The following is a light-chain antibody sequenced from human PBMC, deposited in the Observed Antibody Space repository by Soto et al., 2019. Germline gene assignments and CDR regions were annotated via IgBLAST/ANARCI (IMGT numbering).Light chain of an antibody. CDR3: QSYDNSLSGLV. J-gene: IGLJ3*02. V-gene: IGLV1-40*01. CDR1: SSNIGARYD. CDR2: GNS. Sequence: QSVLTQPPSVSGAPGQRVTISCTGSSSNIGARYDVHWYQQLPGTAPKLLIYGNSNRPSGVPDRFSGSKSGTSASLAITGLQAEDETDYYCQSYDNSLSGLVFGGGTKLTVL.